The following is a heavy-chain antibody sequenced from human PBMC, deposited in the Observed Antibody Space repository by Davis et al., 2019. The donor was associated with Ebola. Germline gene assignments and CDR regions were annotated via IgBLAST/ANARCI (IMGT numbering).Heavy chain of an antibody. CDR1: GFTFSSYA. V-gene: IGHV3-23*01. CDR3: AKDRGSGSYWGRGDY. CDR2: ISGSGGST. J-gene: IGHJ4*02. D-gene: IGHD1-26*01. Sequence: GGSLRLSCAASGFTFSSYAMSWVRQAPGKGLEWVSAISGSGGSTYYADSVKGRFTISRDNSKNTLYLQMNSLRAEDTAVYYCAKDRGSGSYWGRGDYWGQGTLVTVSS.